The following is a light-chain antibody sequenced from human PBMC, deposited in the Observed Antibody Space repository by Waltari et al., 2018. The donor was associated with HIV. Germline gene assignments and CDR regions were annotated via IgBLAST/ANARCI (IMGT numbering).Light chain of an antibody. Sequence: SYVLTQPPSVSVAPGQTARITCGGSGGNKIGAKSVHWYQQKPGQAPVLVVYDDTDRPSGIPERFSGSNSGNTATLTISRVEAGDEADYYCQVWDIITNHVVFGGGTKLTVL. J-gene: IGLJ2*01. CDR1: KIGAKS. V-gene: IGLV3-21*02. CDR3: QVWDIITNHVV. CDR2: DDT.